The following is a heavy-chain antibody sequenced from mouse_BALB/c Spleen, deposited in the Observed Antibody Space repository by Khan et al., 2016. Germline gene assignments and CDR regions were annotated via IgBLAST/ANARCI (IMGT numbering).Heavy chain of an antibody. J-gene: IGHJ3*01. V-gene: IGHV1-80*01. Sequence: QVQLKQSGAELVRPGSSVKISCKASGYAFSGYWMNWVKQRPGQGLEWIGQIYPGDGDTNYNGKFKGKATLTADKSSSTAYMQLSSLTSEDSAVYWCGRGTPFASWGQGTLVTVSA. D-gene: IGHD2-14*01. CDR1: GYAFSGYW. CDR2: IYPGDGDT. CDR3: GRGTPFAS.